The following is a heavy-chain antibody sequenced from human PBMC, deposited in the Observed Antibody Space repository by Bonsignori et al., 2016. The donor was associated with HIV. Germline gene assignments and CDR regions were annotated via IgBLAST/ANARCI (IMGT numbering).Heavy chain of an antibody. Sequence: GESLKISCSASGFTFSSYAMHWVRQAPGKGLEWVAVISYDGSNKYYADSVKGRFTISRDISKNTLYLQMNSLRAEDTAVYYCARGAQSPTITIFGVVPDNFFDYWGQGTLVTVSS. V-gene: IGHV3-30-3*01. CDR2: ISYDGSNK. CDR3: ARGAQSPTITIFGVVPDNFFDY. D-gene: IGHD3-3*01. J-gene: IGHJ4*02. CDR1: GFTFSSYA.